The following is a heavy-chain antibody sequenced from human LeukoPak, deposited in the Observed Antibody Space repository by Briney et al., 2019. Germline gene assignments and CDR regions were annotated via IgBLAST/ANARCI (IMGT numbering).Heavy chain of an antibody. CDR3: ARDQVGALDF. J-gene: IGHJ4*02. CDR1: GFTFSSTW. CDR2: MKQDGSTK. D-gene: IGHD1-26*01. V-gene: IGHV3-7*01. Sequence: GGSLRLSCAVSGFTFSSTWMAWVRQAPGKGLEWVANMKQDGSTKHYADSVKGRFTVSRDNAKSSLFLQMNSLRVEDTAVYYCARDQVGALDFWGLGSLVTVSS.